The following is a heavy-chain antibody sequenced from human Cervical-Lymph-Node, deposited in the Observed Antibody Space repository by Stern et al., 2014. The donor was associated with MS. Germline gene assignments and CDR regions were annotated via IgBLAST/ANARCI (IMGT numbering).Heavy chain of an antibody. J-gene: IGHJ4*02. CDR2: IYYSGST. CDR1: GGSISSYY. CDR3: ARVGYTAMAHFDY. V-gene: IGHV4-59*01. Sequence: QLQLQESGPGLVKPSETLSLTCTVSGGSISSYYWRWIRQPPGKGLEWIGYIYYSGSTNYNPSLKSRVTISVDTSKNQFSLKLSSVTAADTAVYYCARVGYTAMAHFDYWGQGTLVTVSS. D-gene: IGHD5-18*01.